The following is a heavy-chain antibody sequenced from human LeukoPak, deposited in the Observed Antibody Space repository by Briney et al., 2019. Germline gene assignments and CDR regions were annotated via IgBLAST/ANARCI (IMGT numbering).Heavy chain of an antibody. CDR2: IYDSGST. D-gene: IGHD2-2*01. Sequence: SETLSLTCTVSGGSIRSSYYYWGWIRQPPGKGLEWIGSIYDSGSTYYNPSLKSRVTISVDTSKNQFSLKLSSVTAADTAVYYCAREQGVVVVPAARYDWFDPWGQGTLVTVSS. CDR1: GGSIRSSYYY. V-gene: IGHV4-39*07. J-gene: IGHJ5*02. CDR3: AREQGVVVVPAARYDWFDP.